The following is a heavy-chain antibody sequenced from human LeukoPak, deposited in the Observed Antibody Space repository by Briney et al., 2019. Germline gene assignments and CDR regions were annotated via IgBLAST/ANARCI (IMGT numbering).Heavy chain of an antibody. CDR3: ARDLAYYYDSSYD. V-gene: IGHV3-21*01. D-gene: IGHD3-22*01. Sequence: PGGSLRLSCAASGFTFSSYSMNWVRQAPGKGLEWVSSISSSSSYIYYADSVKGRFTISRDNAKNSLYLQMNSLRAEDTAVYYCARDLAYYYDSSYDWGQGTLVTVSS. CDR1: GFTFSSYS. CDR2: ISSSSSYI. J-gene: IGHJ4*02.